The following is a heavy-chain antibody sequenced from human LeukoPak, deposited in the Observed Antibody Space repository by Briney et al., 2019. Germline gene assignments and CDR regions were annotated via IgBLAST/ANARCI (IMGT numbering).Heavy chain of an antibody. Sequence: GGSLRLSCAASGFTFRDAWMTWVRQAPGKGLEWVGRIRSKTDGGTTDYAVSVQGRFTISRDDSKNTLYLQMSSLKTEDTAVYYCAKHLYGVVSLQQWGQGTLVTVSS. CDR1: GFTFRDAW. V-gene: IGHV3-15*01. CDR3: AKHLYGVVSLQQ. J-gene: IGHJ1*01. D-gene: IGHD3-3*01. CDR2: IRSKTDGGTT.